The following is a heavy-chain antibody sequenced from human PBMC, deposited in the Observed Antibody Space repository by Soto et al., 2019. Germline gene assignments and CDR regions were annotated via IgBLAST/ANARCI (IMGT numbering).Heavy chain of an antibody. CDR3: ARGRSVVVVPAAIDRYNWFDP. V-gene: IGHV4-34*01. D-gene: IGHD2-2*02. J-gene: IGHJ5*02. Sequence: PSETLSLTCAVDGASVSGYYWSWIRQPPGKGLEWIGEINHSGSTNYNPSLKSRVTISVDTSKNQFSLKLSSVTAADTAVYYCARGRSVVVVPAAIDRYNWFDPWGQGTLVTVSS. CDR1: GASVSGYY. CDR2: INHSGST.